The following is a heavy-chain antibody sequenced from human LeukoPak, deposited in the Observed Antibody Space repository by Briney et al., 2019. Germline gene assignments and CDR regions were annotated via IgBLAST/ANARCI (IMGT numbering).Heavy chain of an antibody. J-gene: IGHJ4*02. CDR2: VSLSGLI. D-gene: IGHD2-8*01. V-gene: IGHV4-4*02. Sequence: SGTLSLTCGVSGGSITSTNWWSWVRQPPGQGLEWIGEVSLSGLINYNPSLGSRVIMALDTSKNHLSLNLTSVTAADTAVYYCSRENGAFSPFGYWGQGTLVTVPS. CDR1: GGSITSTNW. CDR3: SRENGAFSPFGY.